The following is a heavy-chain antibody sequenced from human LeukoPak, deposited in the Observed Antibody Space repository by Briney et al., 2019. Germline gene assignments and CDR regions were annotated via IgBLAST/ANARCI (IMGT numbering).Heavy chain of an antibody. CDR3: ARDLGHTLGAFDI. V-gene: IGHV3-21*01. J-gene: IGHJ3*02. CDR1: GFTFSSYS. Sequence: GGSLRLSCAASGFTFSSYSMNWVRQAPGKGLEWVSSISSSSSYIYYADSVKGRFTISRDNAKNSLYLQMNSLRAEDTAVYYCARDLGHTLGAFDIWGQGTMVTVSS. CDR2: ISSSSSYI.